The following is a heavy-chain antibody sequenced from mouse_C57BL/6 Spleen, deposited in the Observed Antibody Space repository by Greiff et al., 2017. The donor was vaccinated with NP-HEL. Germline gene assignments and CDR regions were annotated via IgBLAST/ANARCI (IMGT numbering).Heavy chain of an antibody. CDR2: IRNKANGYTT. J-gene: IGHJ1*03. CDR3: ARLGTVVATDWYFDV. V-gene: IGHV7-3*01. D-gene: IGHD1-1*01. CDR1: GFTFTDYY. Sequence: EVKLMESGGGLVQPGGSLSLSCAASGFTFTDYYMSWVRQPPGKALEWLGFIRNKANGYTTEYSASVQGRFTISRDNSQSILYLQMNTLGAEDSATYYCARLGTVVATDWYFDVWGTGTTVTVSS.